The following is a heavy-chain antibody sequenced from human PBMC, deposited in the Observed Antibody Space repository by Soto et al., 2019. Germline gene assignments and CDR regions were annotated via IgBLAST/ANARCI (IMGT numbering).Heavy chain of an antibody. D-gene: IGHD6-13*01. CDR2: IYYSGST. Sequence: QVQLQESGPGLVKPSQTLSLTCTVSGGSISSGDYYWSWIRQPPGKGLEWIGYIYYSGSTYYNPSLKSRVTISVDTSRNQFSLKLSSVTAADTAVYYCAGEKHIAAAYNWFDPWGQGTLVTVSS. V-gene: IGHV4-30-4*01. J-gene: IGHJ5*02. CDR1: GGSISSGDYY. CDR3: AGEKHIAAAYNWFDP.